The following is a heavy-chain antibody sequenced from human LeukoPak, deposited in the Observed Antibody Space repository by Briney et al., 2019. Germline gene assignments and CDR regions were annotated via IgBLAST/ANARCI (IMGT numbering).Heavy chain of an antibody. V-gene: IGHV1-24*01. D-gene: IGHD6-13*01. J-gene: IGHJ4*02. CDR2: FDPEDGET. CDR1: GYTLTELS. Sequence: ASVKVSCKVSGYTLTELSMHWVRQAPGKGLEWMGGFDPEDGETIYAQKFQGRVTMTEDTSTDTAYMELSSLRSEDTAMYYCATGVAAAGTSDYWGQGTLVTVSS. CDR3: ATGVAAAGTSDY.